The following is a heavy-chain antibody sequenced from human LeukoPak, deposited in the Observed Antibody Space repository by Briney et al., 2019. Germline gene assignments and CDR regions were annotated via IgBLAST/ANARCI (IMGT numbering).Heavy chain of an antibody. CDR2: INHSGST. V-gene: IGHV4-34*01. CDR3: ARGRATYDFWSGQKIDQ. Sequence: SETLSLTCAVYGGPSSGYYWSWIRQPPGKGLEWIGEINHSGSTNYNPSLKSRVTISVDTSKKQFSLKLSSVTAADTAVYFCARGRATYDFWSGQKIDQWGQGTLVTVSS. D-gene: IGHD3-3*01. CDR1: GGPSSGYY. J-gene: IGHJ4*02.